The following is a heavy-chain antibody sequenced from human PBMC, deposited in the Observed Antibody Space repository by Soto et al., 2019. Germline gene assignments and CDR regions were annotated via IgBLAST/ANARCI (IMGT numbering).Heavy chain of an antibody. CDR1: GGTISSGGYY. CDR3: ARFYYGSGSYLSPFAFDI. J-gene: IGHJ3*02. D-gene: IGHD3-10*01. CDR2: IYYSGST. Sequence: SETPSLTCTVSGGTISSGGYYWRWIRQHPGKGPEWIGYIYYSGSTYYNPSLKSLVTISVDTSKNQFSLKLSSVTAADTAVYYCARFYYGSGSYLSPFAFDIWGQGTMVTVSS. V-gene: IGHV4-31*01.